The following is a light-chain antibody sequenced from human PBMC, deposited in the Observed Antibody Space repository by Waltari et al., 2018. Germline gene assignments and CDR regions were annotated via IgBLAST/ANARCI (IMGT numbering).Light chain of an antibody. CDR1: QSVSSY. CDR3: QQRSSWPLT. J-gene: IGKJ4*01. Sequence: EIVLTQSPATLSLSPGERATLSCRASQSVSSYLAWYQQKPGQAPRLLIYDAYNRATGIPARFSGSGSGTYFTLTISSLEPEDFAVYYCQQRSSWPLTFGGGTKVEIK. V-gene: IGKV3-11*01. CDR2: DAY.